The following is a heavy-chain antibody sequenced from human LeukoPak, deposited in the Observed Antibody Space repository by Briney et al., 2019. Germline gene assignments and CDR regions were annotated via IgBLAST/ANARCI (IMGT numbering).Heavy chain of an antibody. CDR3: AKGRYSSGWSTGFDY. J-gene: IGHJ4*02. CDR1: GFTFSSYW. V-gene: IGHV3-23*01. Sequence: GGSLRLSCAASGFTFSSYWMSWVRQAPGKGLEWVSAISGSGGSTYYADSVKGRFTISRDNSKNTLYLQMNSLRAEDTAVYYCAKGRYSSGWSTGFDYWGQGTLVTVSS. D-gene: IGHD6-19*01. CDR2: ISGSGGST.